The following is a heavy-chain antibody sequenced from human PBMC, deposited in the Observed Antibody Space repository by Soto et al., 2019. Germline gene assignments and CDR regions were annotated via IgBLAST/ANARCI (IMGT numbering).Heavy chain of an antibody. Sequence: GASVKVSCKASGYTFTGYYMHWVRQAPGHGREWMGWINPNSGGTNYAQKFQGRVTMTRDTSISTAYMELSRLRSDDTAVYYCARGSRDSSGYYSYYFDYRGQGTLVTVSS. CDR2: INPNSGGT. CDR1: GYTFTGYY. CDR3: ARGSRDSSGYYSYYFDY. V-gene: IGHV1-2*02. D-gene: IGHD3-22*01. J-gene: IGHJ4*02.